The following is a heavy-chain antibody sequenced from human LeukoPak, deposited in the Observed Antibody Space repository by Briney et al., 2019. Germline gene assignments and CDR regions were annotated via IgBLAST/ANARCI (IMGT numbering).Heavy chain of an antibody. V-gene: IGHV3-23*01. J-gene: IGHJ5*02. CDR3: AKASSSWYYLDP. CDR2: ISGSGSST. CDR1: GFTFSNYA. D-gene: IGHD6-13*01. Sequence: GGSLRLSCVASGFTFSNYAMSWVRQAPGKGLEWVSGISGSGSSTFYADSVKGRYTISRDNSKNTLFLQMSSLTGDDTAVYYCAKASSSWYYLDPWGQGTLVTVSS.